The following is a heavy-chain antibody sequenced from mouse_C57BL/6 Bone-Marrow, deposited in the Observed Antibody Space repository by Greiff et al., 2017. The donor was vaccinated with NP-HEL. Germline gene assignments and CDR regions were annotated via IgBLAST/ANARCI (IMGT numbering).Heavy chain of an antibody. CDR1: GYSFTGYY. CDR2: INPSTGGT. CDR3: APLLYYFDY. J-gene: IGHJ2*01. Sequence: EVQLQQSGPELVKPGASVKISCKASGYSFTGYYMNWVKQSPEKSLEWIGEINPSTGGTTYNQKFKAKATLTVDKSSSTAYMQLKSLTSEDSAVYYCAPLLYYFDYWGQGTTLTVSS. V-gene: IGHV1-42*01.